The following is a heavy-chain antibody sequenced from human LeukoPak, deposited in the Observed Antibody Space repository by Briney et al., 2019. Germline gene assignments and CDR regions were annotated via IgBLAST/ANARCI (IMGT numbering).Heavy chain of an antibody. CDR3: AKDLWFGELLPYYFDY. D-gene: IGHD3-10*01. J-gene: IGHJ4*02. CDR2: ISYDGSNK. CDR1: GFTFSSYG. V-gene: IGHV3-30*18. Sequence: GGSLRLSCAASGFTFSSYGMHWVRQAPGKGLEWVAVISYDGSNKYYADSVKGRFTISRDNSKNTLYLQMNSLRAEDTAVYYCAKDLWFGELLPYYFDYWGQGTLVTVSS.